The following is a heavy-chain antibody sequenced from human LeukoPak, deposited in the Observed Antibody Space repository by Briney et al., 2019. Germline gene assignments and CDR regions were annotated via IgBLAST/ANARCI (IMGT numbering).Heavy chain of an antibody. J-gene: IGHJ4*02. CDR2: ISYDGSNK. V-gene: IGHV3-30*18. D-gene: IGHD5-18*01. Sequence: GRSLRLSCAASGFTFSSYGIHWVRQAPGKGLEWVALISYDGSNKYYVDSVKGRFTISRDNSKNTLYLQMNSMRVEDTAVYYCAKDSGGYTYIFDYWGQGTLVTVSS. CDR3: AKDSGGYTYIFDY. CDR1: GFTFSSYG.